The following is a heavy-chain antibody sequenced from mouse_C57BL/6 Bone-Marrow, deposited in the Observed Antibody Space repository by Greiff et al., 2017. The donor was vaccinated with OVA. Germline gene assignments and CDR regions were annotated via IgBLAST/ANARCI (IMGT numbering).Heavy chain of an antibody. D-gene: IGHD2-1*01. J-gene: IGHJ4*01. Sequence: VQLQQPGAELVKPGASVKLSCKASGYTFTSYWMQWVKQRPGQGLEWIGEIDPSDSYTNYNQKFKGKATLTVDKSSSTAYMQLSSLTSEDSAVYYGARGWGYLLYYAMDYGGQGTSVTVSS. CDR1: GYTFTSYW. CDR3: ARGWGYLLYYAMDY. CDR2: IDPSDSYT. V-gene: IGHV1-50*01.